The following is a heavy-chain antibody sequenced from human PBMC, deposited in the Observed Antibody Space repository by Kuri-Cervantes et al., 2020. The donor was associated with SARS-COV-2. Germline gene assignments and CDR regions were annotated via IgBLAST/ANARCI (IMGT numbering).Heavy chain of an antibody. Sequence: ASVKVSCKASGYTFTSYDINWVRQAPGQGLEWMGRMYPTSGNTGYAQKFQGRVTITRNTSISTAYMELSSLRSEDTAVYYCARVQTLPAAISGTLSRGQYYYYYYYMDVWGKGTTVTVSS. CDR1: GYTFTSYD. CDR2: MYPTSGNT. CDR3: ARVQTLPAAISGTLSRGQYYYYYYYMDV. D-gene: IGHD2-2*01. V-gene: IGHV1-8*03. J-gene: IGHJ6*03.